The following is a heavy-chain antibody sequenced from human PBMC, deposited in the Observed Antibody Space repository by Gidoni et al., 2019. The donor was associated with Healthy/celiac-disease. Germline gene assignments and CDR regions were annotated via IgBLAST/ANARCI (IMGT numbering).Heavy chain of an antibody. J-gene: IGHJ6*02. CDR3: ARGRDGYNFGNETYYYYYGMDV. D-gene: IGHD5-12*01. V-gene: IGHV3-21*01. CDR1: GFTFSSYS. Sequence: EVQLVESGGGLVKPGGSLRLSCAASGFTFSSYSMNWVRQAPGKGLEWVSSISSSSSYIYYADSVKGRFTISRDNAKNSLYLQMNSLRAEDTAVYYCARGRDGYNFGNETYYYYYGMDVWGQGTTVTVSS. CDR2: ISSSSSYI.